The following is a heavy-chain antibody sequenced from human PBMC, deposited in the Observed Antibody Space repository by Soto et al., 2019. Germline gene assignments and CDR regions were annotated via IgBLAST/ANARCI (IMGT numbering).Heavy chain of an antibody. CDR1: GGSISSYY. Sequence: QVQLQESGPGLVKPLETLSLTCTVSGGSISSYYWSWIRQPPGKGLEWIGYIYYIGTTTYNPSLKSXXTXSXXTSQHQCSRKLSSVTAEDTAVYYCASTLGARSFDYWGQGTLVTVSS. CDR3: ASTLGARSFDY. CDR2: IYYIGTT. J-gene: IGHJ4*02. D-gene: IGHD1-26*01. V-gene: IGHV4-59*01.